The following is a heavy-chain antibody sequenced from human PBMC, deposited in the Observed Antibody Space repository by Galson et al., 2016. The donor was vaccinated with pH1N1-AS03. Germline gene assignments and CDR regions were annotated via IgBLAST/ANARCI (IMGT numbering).Heavy chain of an antibody. V-gene: IGHV3-7*03. CDR1: GFTFTNYL. CDR3: ARRSRDDGSGYYTDYDYFDL. CDR2: IKHDGGEK. J-gene: IGHJ4*02. Sequence: LRLSCAASGFTFTNYLMTWVRQAPGKGLEWVANIKHDGGEKYYVASVKGRFTISRDNAKNSLYLQMNSLRLEDTAVYFCARRSRDDGSGYYTDYDYFDLWGQGTLVTVSS. D-gene: IGHD3-22*01.